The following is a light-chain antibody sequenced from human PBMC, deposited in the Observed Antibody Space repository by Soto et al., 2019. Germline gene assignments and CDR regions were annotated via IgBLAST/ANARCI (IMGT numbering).Light chain of an antibody. Sequence: EIVLTQSPATLSLSPGERATLSCSASQSISRYLAWYQQKPGQAPRLLIYDASNRATGIPARFSGSGSGTDFTLTISSLEPEDFAVYYCQQRSKWPPWTFGQGTKVDIK. J-gene: IGKJ1*01. CDR1: QSISRY. CDR2: DAS. CDR3: QQRSKWPPWT. V-gene: IGKV3-11*01.